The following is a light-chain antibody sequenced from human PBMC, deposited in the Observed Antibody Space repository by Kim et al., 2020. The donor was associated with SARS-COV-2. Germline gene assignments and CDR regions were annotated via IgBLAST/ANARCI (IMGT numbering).Light chain of an antibody. CDR1: SSNNGNNY. CDR2: DNN. Sequence: GQKVTISCSGSSSNNGNNYVSWYQHLPGTAPKLLIYDNNERSSGIPDRFSGSKSGTSATLAITGLQTGDEADYYCGTWDDSLSAWVFGGGTQLTVL. V-gene: IGLV1-51*01. J-gene: IGLJ3*02. CDR3: GTWDDSLSAWV.